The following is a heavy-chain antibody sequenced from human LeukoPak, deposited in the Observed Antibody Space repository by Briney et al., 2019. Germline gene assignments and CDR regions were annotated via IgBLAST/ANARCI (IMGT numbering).Heavy chain of an antibody. D-gene: IGHD3-16*01. CDR2: LSGSGGET. Sequence: GGSLRLSCAASGFTFSTYAMSWVRQAPGKGLEWLSSLSGSGGETNYSDSVKGRFTISRDNSKKTLYLQMNSLRAEDTAVYYCERGHNYGYVWGSNSPQRKYYYMDVWGKGTTVTVSS. V-gene: IGHV3-23*01. J-gene: IGHJ6*03. CDR3: ERGHNYGYVWGSNSPQRKYYYMDV. CDR1: GFTFSTYA.